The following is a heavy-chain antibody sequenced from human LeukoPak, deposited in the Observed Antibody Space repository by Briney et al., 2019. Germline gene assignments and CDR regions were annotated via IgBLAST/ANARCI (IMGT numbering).Heavy chain of an antibody. CDR1: GFTFGSYW. J-gene: IGHJ5*02. CDR3: ARGAYYYDSNGFPRFDP. V-gene: IGHV3-74*01. Sequence: GGSLRLSCAASGFTFGSYWMSWVRQAPGKGLVWVSRINSDGSSTSYADSVKGRFTISRDNAKNTLYLQMNSLRAEDTAVYYCARGAYYYDSNGFPRFDPWGQGTLVTVSS. CDR2: INSDGSST. D-gene: IGHD3-22*01.